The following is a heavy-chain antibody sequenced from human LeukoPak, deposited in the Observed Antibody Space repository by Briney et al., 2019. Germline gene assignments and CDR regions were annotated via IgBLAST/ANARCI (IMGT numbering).Heavy chain of an antibody. Sequence: GGSLRLSCAASGFTFSSYDMHWVRQATGKGLEWVSAIGTAGDTYYPGSVKGRFTISRENAKNSLYLQTNSLRAGDTAVYYCARAGDYGDYVIDYWGQGTLVTVSS. V-gene: IGHV3-13*01. CDR1: GFTFSSYD. J-gene: IGHJ4*02. CDR2: IGTAGDT. D-gene: IGHD4-17*01. CDR3: ARAGDYGDYVIDY.